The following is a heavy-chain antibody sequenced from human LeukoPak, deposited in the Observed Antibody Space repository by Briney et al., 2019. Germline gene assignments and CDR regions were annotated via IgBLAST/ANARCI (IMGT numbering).Heavy chain of an antibody. J-gene: IGHJ5*02. CDR2: INHSGST. CDR1: GGSFSGYY. V-gene: IGHV4-34*01. D-gene: IGHD1-7*01. Sequence: PSETLSLTCAVYGGSFSGYYWSWIRQPPGKGLEWIGEINHSGSTNYNPSLKSRVTISVDTSKNQFSLKLSSVTAADTAVYYCARKYPRLLRYNWNYYWFDPWGQGTLVTVSS. CDR3: ARKYPRLLRYNWNYYWFDP.